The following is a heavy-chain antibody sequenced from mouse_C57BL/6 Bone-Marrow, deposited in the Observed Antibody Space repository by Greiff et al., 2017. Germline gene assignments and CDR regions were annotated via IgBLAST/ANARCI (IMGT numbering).Heavy chain of an antibody. D-gene: IGHD4-1*01. J-gene: IGHJ2*01. CDR3: ARNWDCIAC. CDR2: ISSVGSYT. CDR1: GFTFSSYG. Sequence: EVQLVESGGDLVKPGGSLKLSCAASGFTFSSYGMYWVRQTPDKRLEWVATISSVGSYTYYPDSVKGRCTISRDNANNTLYLQMSSLKSEDTAMYYCARNWDCIACWGQGTTLTVSS. V-gene: IGHV5-6*01.